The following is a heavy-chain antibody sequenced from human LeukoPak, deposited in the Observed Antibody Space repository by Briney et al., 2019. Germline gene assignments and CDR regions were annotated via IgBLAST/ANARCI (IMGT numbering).Heavy chain of an antibody. J-gene: IGHJ4*02. Sequence: PSETLSLTCTVSGGSISSYYWSWIRQPPGKGLEWIGYIYYSGSTNYNPSLKSRVTISVDTSKNQFSLKLSSVTAADTAVYYCARNKVPWYYFDYWGQGTLVTVSS. V-gene: IGHV4-59*01. CDR3: ARNKVPWYYFDY. D-gene: IGHD2-8*02. CDR2: IYYSGST. CDR1: GGSISSYY.